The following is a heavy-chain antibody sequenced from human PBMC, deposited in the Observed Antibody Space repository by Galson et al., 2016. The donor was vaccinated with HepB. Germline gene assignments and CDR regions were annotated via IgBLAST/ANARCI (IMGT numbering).Heavy chain of an antibody. D-gene: IGHD1-14*01. CDR1: GFTFSRYS. CDR2: LSPRSDYI. J-gene: IGHJ3*01. Sequence: SLRLSCAASGFTFSRYSMSWVRQAPGKGLEWVASLSPRSDYIYHADSVKGRFTISRDNAKNSLYLQMNSLGVDDTAVYYCARDGSRNWYKTFDLWGQGTMVTVSS. V-gene: IGHV3-21*01. CDR3: ARDGSRNWYKTFDL.